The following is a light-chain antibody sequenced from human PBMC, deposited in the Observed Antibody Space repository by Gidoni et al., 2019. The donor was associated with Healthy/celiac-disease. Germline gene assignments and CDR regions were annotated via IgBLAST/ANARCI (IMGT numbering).Light chain of an antibody. CDR3: AAWDDSLNGLV. CDR2: SNT. J-gene: IGLJ3*02. V-gene: IGLV1-44*01. CDR1: SSNIGSNT. Sequence: QSVLTQPPSASGTPGQRVTLSCSGSSSNIGSNTVNLYQQLPGTAPKLLIYSNTQRPSGVPDRFSGSKSGTSASLAISGLQSEDEADYYCAAWDDSLNGLVFGGGTKLTVL.